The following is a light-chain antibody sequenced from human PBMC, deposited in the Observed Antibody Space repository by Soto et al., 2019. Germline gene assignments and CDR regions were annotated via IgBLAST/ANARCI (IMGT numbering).Light chain of an antibody. CDR3: SSYTNSSTLGV. Sequence: QSALTQPASVSGSPGQSITISCTGTSSDVGAYNYVSWYQQHPGKAPKLMISEVTNRPSGVSNRFSGSKSGNTASLTISGLQAEDEADYYCSSYTNSSTLGVFGTGTKVTVL. CDR1: SSDVGAYNY. V-gene: IGLV2-14*01. CDR2: EVT. J-gene: IGLJ1*01.